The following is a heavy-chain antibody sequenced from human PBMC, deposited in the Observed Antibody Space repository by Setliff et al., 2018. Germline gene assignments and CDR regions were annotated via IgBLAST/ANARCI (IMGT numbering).Heavy chain of an antibody. CDR3: ARGPLGYCTNGVCRSTWFNY. CDR2: INHSGST. CDR1: AGSFSGYF. D-gene: IGHD2-8*01. Sequence: SETLSLTCAVDAGSFSGYFWRWIRQPPGKGLEWIGEINHSGSTNNNPSLKSRVTISVDTSKNQFSLKLSSVTAADTAVYYCARGPLGYCTNGVCRSTWFNYWGQGALVTVSS. V-gene: IGHV4-34*01. J-gene: IGHJ4*02.